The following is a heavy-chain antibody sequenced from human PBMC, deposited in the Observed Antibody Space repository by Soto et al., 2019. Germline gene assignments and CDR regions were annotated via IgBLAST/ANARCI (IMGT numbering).Heavy chain of an antibody. CDR2: IYHSGNT. V-gene: IGHV4-38-2*01. CDR3: ARVKLAGRGGLDY. J-gene: IGHJ4*02. D-gene: IGHD2-15*01. Sequence: SETLSLTCAVSGYSISLGYYWGLIRQPPGKGLEWIGSIYHSGNTYYNPSLKSRVSISLDTSKNHFSLELTSVTAADTAVYYCARVKLAGRGGLDYWGLGTLVTVSS. CDR1: GYSISLGYY.